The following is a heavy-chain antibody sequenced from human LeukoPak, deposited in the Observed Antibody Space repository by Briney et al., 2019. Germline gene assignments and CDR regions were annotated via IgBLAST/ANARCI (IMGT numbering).Heavy chain of an antibody. CDR3: AREGGYSGSYRDCYFDY. D-gene: IGHD1-26*01. CDR1: GFTFSSYA. J-gene: IGHJ4*02. V-gene: IGHV3-30*04. Sequence: GGSLRLSCAASGFTFSSYAMHWVRQAPGKGLEWVAVISYDGSNIYYADSVKGRFTISRDNSKNTLYLQMNSLRAEDTAVYYCAREGGYSGSYRDCYFDYWGQGTLVTVSS. CDR2: ISYDGSNI.